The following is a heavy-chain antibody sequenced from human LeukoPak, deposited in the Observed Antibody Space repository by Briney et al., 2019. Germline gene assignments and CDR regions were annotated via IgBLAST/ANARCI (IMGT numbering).Heavy chain of an antibody. CDR1: GYTFTSYD. Sequence: ASVKVSCKASGYTFTSYDINWVRQATGQGLEWMGWMNPNSGNTGYAQKFQGRVTMTRNTSISTAYMELSSLRSGDTAVYYCARGGKQLVPPDYWGQGTLVTVSS. CDR3: ARGGKQLVPPDY. V-gene: IGHV1-8*01. J-gene: IGHJ4*02. CDR2: MNPNSGNT. D-gene: IGHD6-6*01.